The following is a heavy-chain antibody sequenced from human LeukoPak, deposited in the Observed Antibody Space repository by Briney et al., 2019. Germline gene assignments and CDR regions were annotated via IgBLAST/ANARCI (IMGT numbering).Heavy chain of an antibody. CDR1: RFTFNTYW. CDR3: ARVGVLSSSWLLY. Sequence: PGGSLRLSCAASRFTFNTYWMHWVRQAPGKGLVWVSRIDSDGYSTAYADSVKGRFAISRDNAKNTLYLQMNSLRAEDTAVYYCARVGVLSSSWLLYWGQGTLVTVSS. J-gene: IGHJ4*02. D-gene: IGHD6-13*01. V-gene: IGHV3-74*01. CDR2: IDSDGYST.